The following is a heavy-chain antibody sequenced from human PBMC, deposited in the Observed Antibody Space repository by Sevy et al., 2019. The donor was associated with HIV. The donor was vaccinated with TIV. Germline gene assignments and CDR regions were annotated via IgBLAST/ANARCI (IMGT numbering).Heavy chain of an antibody. CDR1: GFSFSNYW. J-gene: IGHJ4*02. CDR3: AKGNSGSFDY. V-gene: IGHV3-7*01. D-gene: IGHD3-10*01. Sequence: GGSLRLSCAASGFSFSNYWMHWVRQAPGKGLEWVANIKQDESERYYVASVKGRFTISRDSAKNSVYLEMNSLRPDDTAIYYCAKGNSGSFDYWGQGTLVTVSS. CDR2: IKQDESER.